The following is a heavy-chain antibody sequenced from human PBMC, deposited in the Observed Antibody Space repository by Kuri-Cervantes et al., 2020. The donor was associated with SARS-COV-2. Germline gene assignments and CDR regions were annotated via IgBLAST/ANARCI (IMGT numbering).Heavy chain of an antibody. V-gene: IGHV4-59*01. D-gene: IGHD3-3*01. CDR2: IYYSGST. Sequence: SETLFLTCTVPGGSISSYYWSWIRQPPGKGLEWIGYIYYSGSTNFNPSLKSRVTISVDTSKNQFSLKLSSVTAADTAVYYCARWPSRSGSIGYWGQGTLVTVSS. CDR1: GGSISSYY. CDR3: ARWPSRSGSIGY. J-gene: IGHJ4*02.